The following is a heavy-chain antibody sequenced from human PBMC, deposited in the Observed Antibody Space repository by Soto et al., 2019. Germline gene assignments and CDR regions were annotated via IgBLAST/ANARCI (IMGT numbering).Heavy chain of an antibody. CDR3: TTDGPWGPSVGAVAY. V-gene: IGHV3-15*07. CDR2: VRGKAHGGTA. J-gene: IGHJ4*02. Sequence: PGGSLRLSCVASGFSFINAWMNWVRQAPGKGLQWVGRVRGKAHGGTAECAAPVKGRFTVSRDDSQNTLYLKMDSLTTDDTAVYYCTTDGPWGPSVGAVAYWGPGTLVTVSS. D-gene: IGHD3-16*01. CDR1: GFSFINAW.